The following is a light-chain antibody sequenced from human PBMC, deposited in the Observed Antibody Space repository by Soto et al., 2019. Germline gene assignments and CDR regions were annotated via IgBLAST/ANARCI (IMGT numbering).Light chain of an antibody. J-gene: IGKJ5*01. CDR2: DAS. Sequence: DIRMTQSPSSLSASVGDRVTLTCQASQDIRTYVNWYQQKPGKAPKPLIYDASILETGVPSRFSGSGSGTDFTFTISSLQPEDIATYYCQQYENLPVFGQGTRLEIK. V-gene: IGKV1-33*01. CDR1: QDIRTY. CDR3: QQYENLPV.